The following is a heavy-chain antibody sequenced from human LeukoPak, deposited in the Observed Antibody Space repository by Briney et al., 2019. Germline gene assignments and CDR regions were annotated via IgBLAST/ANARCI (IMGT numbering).Heavy chain of an antibody. V-gene: IGHV3-33*08. Sequence: PGGSLRLSCAASGFTFSSYGMHWVRQAPGKGLEWVAVIWYDGSNKYYADSVKGRFTISRDNSKNTLYLQMNSLRAEDTAVYYCARGRCGGDCYPFDPWGQGTLVTVSS. D-gene: IGHD2-21*02. J-gene: IGHJ5*02. CDR1: GFTFSSYG. CDR2: IWYDGSNK. CDR3: ARGRCGGDCYPFDP.